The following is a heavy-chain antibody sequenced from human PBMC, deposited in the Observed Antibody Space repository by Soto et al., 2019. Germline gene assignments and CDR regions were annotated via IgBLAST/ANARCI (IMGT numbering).Heavy chain of an antibody. Sequence: EVQLVESGGVVVQPGGSLRLSCAASGFTFDDYTMHWVRQAPGKGLEWVSLISWDGGSTYYADSVKGRFTISRDNSKNSLYLQMNSLRTEDTALYYCAKDIGSSWYGADYWGQGTLVTVSS. CDR1: GFTFDDYT. V-gene: IGHV3-43*01. D-gene: IGHD6-13*01. CDR3: AKDIGSSWYGADY. J-gene: IGHJ4*02. CDR2: ISWDGGST.